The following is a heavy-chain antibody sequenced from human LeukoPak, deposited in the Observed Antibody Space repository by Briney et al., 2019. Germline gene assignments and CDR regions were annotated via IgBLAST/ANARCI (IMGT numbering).Heavy chain of an antibody. V-gene: IGHV4-59*12. CDR1: GGSISNYY. Sequence: SETLSLTCTVSGGSISNYYWNWIRQPPGKGLEWIGYIYYSGTTNYNPSLKSRVTISVDTSKNQFSLKLNSVTAADTAVYYCARDHSSSSEDYWGQGTLVTVSS. D-gene: IGHD6-13*01. CDR3: ARDHSSSSEDY. CDR2: IYYSGTT. J-gene: IGHJ4*02.